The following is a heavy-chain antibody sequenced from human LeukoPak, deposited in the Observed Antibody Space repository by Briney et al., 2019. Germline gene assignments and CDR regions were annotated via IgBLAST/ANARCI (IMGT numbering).Heavy chain of an antibody. J-gene: IGHJ6*03. Sequence: SETLSLTCTVSGGSISSYYWSWIRQTPGKGLEWIGYIYTSGSTNYNPSLKSRVTISVDTSKNQFSLKLSSVTAADTAVYYCARYGLYCSGGSCYSDDYYYYMDVWGKGTTVTVSS. CDR3: ARYGLYCSGGSCYSDDYYYYMDV. CDR2: IYTSGST. CDR1: GGSISSYY. V-gene: IGHV4-4*09. D-gene: IGHD2-15*01.